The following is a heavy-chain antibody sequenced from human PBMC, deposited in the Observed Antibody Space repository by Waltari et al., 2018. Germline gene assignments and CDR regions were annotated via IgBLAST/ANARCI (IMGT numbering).Heavy chain of an antibody. Sequence: EVQLVESGGGLVQPGGSLRLSCAASGFTFSSDSMTWVRQAPGKGMEWVANIKEDGTVKKYVDSVKGRFTISSDNAKNSLYLEMNSLRVEDTAVYYCARGRYVPGPWVQGTLVTVSS. CDR2: IKEDGTVK. D-gene: IGHD3-10*02. CDR3: ARGRYVPGP. J-gene: IGHJ5*02. V-gene: IGHV3-7*03. CDR1: GFTFSSDS.